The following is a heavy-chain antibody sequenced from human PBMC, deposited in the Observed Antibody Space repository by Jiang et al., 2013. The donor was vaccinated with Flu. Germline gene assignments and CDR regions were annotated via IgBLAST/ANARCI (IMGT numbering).Heavy chain of an antibody. CDR3: AIIQWELVNDAFDI. V-gene: IGHV5-10-1*01. CDR1: GYSFTSYW. CDR2: IDPSDSYT. D-gene: IGHD1-26*01. Sequence: KGSGYSFTSYWISWVRQMPGKGLEWMGRIDPSDSYTNYSPSFQGHVTISADKSISTAYLQWSSLKASDTAMYYCAIIQWELVNDAFDIWGQGTMVTVSS. J-gene: IGHJ3*02.